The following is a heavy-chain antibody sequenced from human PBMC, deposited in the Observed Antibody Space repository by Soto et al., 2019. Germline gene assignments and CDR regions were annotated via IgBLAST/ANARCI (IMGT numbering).Heavy chain of an antibody. CDR3: AASCVGCGGFNYYGMDV. Sequence: QVQLQESGPGLVKPSQTLSLTCTVSGGSISSGGYYWSWIRQHPGKALERIGYIYYSGSTYYNPSLKSRVTISADTSKNQFSVKLSSVTAADTAVYYCAASCVGCGGFNYYGMDVWGQGTTVTVSS. D-gene: IGHD2-21*01. CDR2: IYYSGST. CDR1: GGSISSGGYY. V-gene: IGHV4-31*03. J-gene: IGHJ6*02.